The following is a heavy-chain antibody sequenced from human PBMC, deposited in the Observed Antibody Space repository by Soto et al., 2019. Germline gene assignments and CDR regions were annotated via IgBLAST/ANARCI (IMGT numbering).Heavy chain of an antibody. CDR2: VSYDGSDK. Sequence: QPGGSLRLSCAASGSTFNSYAMHWVRQAPGKGLEWVAVVSYDGSDKYYADSVKGRFTISRDNSKNTLYLQMSSLRPEDTAVYYCVRGDGTIIRGATYWGQGALVTVSS. J-gene: IGHJ4*02. CDR1: GSTFNSYA. D-gene: IGHD3-10*01. CDR3: VRGDGTIIRGATY. V-gene: IGHV3-30-3*01.